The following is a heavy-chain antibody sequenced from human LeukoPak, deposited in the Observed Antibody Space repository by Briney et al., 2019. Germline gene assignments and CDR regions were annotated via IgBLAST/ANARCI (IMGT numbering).Heavy chain of an antibody. D-gene: IGHD1-26*01. J-gene: IGHJ6*02. V-gene: IGHV3-23*01. Sequence: GGSLRLSCEASGFTFSKYAMTWVRQAPGKGLEWVSTIYTGGHTYYADSVKGRFTISRDRSFVYLQMSRLRVEDTALYYCARDVWELGNMAPYGMDVWGQGTTVTVSS. CDR1: GFTFSKYA. CDR2: IYTGGHT. CDR3: ARDVWELGNMAPYGMDV.